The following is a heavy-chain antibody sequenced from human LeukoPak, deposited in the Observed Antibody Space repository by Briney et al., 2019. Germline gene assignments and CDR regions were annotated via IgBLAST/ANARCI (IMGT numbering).Heavy chain of an antibody. CDR1: GFTFSSCS. CDR2: ISSSSSYK. D-gene: IGHD1-26*01. V-gene: IGHV3-21*01. Sequence: GGSLRLFCAASGFTFSSCSMNWVRQAPGKGLEWVSSISSSSSYKYYAEAARGRFTISRDNAKNSLYLQMNRLRAEDTAVYYCARDASGSYHFDYWGQGTLVTVSS. J-gene: IGHJ4*02. CDR3: ARDASGSYHFDY.